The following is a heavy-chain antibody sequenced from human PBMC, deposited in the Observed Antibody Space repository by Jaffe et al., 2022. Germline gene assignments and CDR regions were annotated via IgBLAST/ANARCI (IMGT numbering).Heavy chain of an antibody. J-gene: IGHJ1*01. Sequence: EVQLVQSGAEVKKPGESLKISCKGSGYSFTSYWIGWVRQMPGKGLEWMGIIYPGDSDTRYSPSFQGQVTISADKSISTAYLQWSSLKASDTAMYYCVRRGNYYDSSGYPAEYFQHWGQGTLVTVSS. D-gene: IGHD3-22*01. V-gene: IGHV5-51*03. CDR2: IYPGDSDT. CDR1: GYSFTSYW. CDR3: VRRGNYYDSSGYPAEYFQH.